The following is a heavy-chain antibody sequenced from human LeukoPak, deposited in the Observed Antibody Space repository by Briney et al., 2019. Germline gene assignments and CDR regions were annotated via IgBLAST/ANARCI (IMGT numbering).Heavy chain of an antibody. CDR2: IYHSGST. CDR3: ARAASGSGWYAGLDY. V-gene: IGHV4-4*02. CDR1: GGSISSSNW. Sequence: SGTLSLTCAVSGGSISSSNWWSWVRQPPGKGLEWTGEIYHSGSTNYNPSLKSRVTISVDKSKNQFSLKLSSVTAADTAVYYCARAASGSGWYAGLDYWGQGTLVTVSS. J-gene: IGHJ4*02. D-gene: IGHD6-19*01.